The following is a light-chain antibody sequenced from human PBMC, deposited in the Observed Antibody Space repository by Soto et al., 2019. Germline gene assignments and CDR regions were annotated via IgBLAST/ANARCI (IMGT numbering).Light chain of an antibody. CDR1: SADIGNHY. CDR2: DNN. J-gene: IGLJ2*01. Sequence: QSVLTQPPSVSAAPGQKVTISCFGTSADIGNHYVSWYQHLPGTAPKLIIYDNNKRPSGIPDRLSASKSGTSATLDITGLRTGDDGDYFWGTWDSGLNIGLFGGGTKVTVL. CDR3: GTWDSGLNIGL. V-gene: IGLV1-51*01.